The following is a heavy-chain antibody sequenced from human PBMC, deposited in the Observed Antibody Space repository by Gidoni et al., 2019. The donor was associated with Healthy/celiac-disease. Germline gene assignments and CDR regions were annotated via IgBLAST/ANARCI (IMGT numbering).Heavy chain of an antibody. CDR2: IIPIFGTA. CDR3: ARGGYCSSTSCYEAIYYYYYGMDV. D-gene: IGHD2-2*01. V-gene: IGHV1-69*01. J-gene: IGHJ6*02. CDR1: GGTFSSYA. Sequence: QVQLVQSGAEVKKPGSSVKVSCKASGGTFSSYAISWVRRAPGQGLEWMGGIIPIFGTANYAQKFQGRVTITADESTSTAYMELSSLRSEDTAVYYCARGGYCSSTSCYEAIYYYYYGMDVWGQGTTVTVSS.